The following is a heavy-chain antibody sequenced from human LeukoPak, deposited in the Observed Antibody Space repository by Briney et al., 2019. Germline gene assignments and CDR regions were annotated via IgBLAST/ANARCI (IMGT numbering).Heavy chain of an antibody. CDR2: IYYSGST. CDR1: GGSISSYY. V-gene: IGHV4-59*08. CDR3: ARLPRIAVAWSPMDV. Sequence: SETLSLTCTVSGGSISSYYWSWIRQPPGKGLEWIGYIYYSGSTNYNPSLKSRVTISVDTSKNQFSLKLSSVTAADTAVYYCARLPRIAVAWSPMDVWGQGTTVTVSS. D-gene: IGHD6-19*01. J-gene: IGHJ6*02.